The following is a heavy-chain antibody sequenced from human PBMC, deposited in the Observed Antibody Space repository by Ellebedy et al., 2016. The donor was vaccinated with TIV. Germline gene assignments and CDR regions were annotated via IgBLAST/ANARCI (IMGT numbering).Heavy chain of an antibody. Sequence: GESLKISXAASGFTFSTFPVHWVRQAPGKGLEWVAVISPDGTLKYFTDSVRGRFTISRDNSKNTPYLQMTSLRVEDTAVYYCAREGTYSSGRAGYFDYWGQGILVTVSS. CDR3: AREGTYSSGRAGYFDY. CDR1: GFTFSTFP. D-gene: IGHD6-19*01. J-gene: IGHJ4*02. CDR2: ISPDGTLK. V-gene: IGHV3-30-3*01.